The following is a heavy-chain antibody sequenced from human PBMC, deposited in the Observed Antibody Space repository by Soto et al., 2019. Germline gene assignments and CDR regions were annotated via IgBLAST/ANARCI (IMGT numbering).Heavy chain of an antibody. J-gene: IGHJ6*02. CDR1: GGTFSSYA. CDR2: IIPIFGTA. V-gene: IGHV1-69*06. Sequence: QVQLVQSGAEVKKPGSSVKVSCKASGGTFSSYAISWVRQAPGQGLEWMGGIIPIFGTANYAQKFQGRVRIPAAKSTSTAYMELSSLRSEDTAVYYWAGDTPEHQKYSYSYGMAFWAKGPRSPSP. CDR3: AGDTPEHQKYSYSYGMAF.